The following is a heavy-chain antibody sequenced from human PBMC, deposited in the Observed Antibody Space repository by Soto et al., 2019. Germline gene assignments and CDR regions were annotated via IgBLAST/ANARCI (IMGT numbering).Heavy chain of an antibody. CDR1: GGSISSGNYY. CDR3: ARHQNYYGSGPPEVRPYYFDY. V-gene: IGHV4-31*03. Sequence: PSETLSLTCTVSGGSISSGNYYWSWIRQHPGKGLEWIGYIYYSGSTSYNPSLKSRVTISVDTSKNHFSLKLSSVTAADTAVYYCARHQNYYGSGPPEVRPYYFDYWGQGTLVTVSS. CDR2: IYYSGST. J-gene: IGHJ4*02. D-gene: IGHD3-10*01.